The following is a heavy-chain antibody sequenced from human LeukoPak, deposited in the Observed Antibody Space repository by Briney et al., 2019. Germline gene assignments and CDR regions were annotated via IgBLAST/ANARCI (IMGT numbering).Heavy chain of an antibody. J-gene: IGHJ3*02. CDR3: TRLNYYDTSGFSFKDQIFDI. CDR2: ISSSSSYI. CDR1: GFTFSSYS. Sequence: GGSLRLSCAASGFTFSSYSMNWVRQAPGKGLEWVSSISSSSSYIYYADSVKGRFTISRDNAKNSLYLQMNSLKTEDTAVYYCTRLNYYDTSGFSFKDQIFDIWGQGTMVTVSS. V-gene: IGHV3-21*04. D-gene: IGHD3-22*01.